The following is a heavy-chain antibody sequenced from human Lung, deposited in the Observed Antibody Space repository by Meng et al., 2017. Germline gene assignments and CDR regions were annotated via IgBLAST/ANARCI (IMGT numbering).Heavy chain of an antibody. CDR1: GGSFSDYY. CDR2: INHSGST. D-gene: IGHD4-11*01. J-gene: IGHJ4*02. V-gene: IGHV4-34*01. CDR3: ARGPTTMAHDFDY. Sequence: QGRLQQWGEGLLKPSETLSLTCVVSGGSFSDYYWSWIRQPPGKGLEWIGEINHSGSTNYNPSLESRATISVDTSQNNLSLKLSSVTAADSAVYYCARGPTTMAHDFDYWGQGTLVTVSS.